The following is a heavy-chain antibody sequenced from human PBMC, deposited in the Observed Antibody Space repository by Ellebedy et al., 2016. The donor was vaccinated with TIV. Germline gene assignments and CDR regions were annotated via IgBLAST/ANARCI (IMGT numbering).Heavy chain of an antibody. CDR2: IYYSGST. CDR3: ARAVLGDYSVDY. CDR1: GGTISSYY. V-gene: IGHV4-59*01. J-gene: IGHJ4*02. Sequence: MPSETLSLTCTASGGTISSYYWSWIRQPPGKGLEWIGYIYYSGSTNYNPSLKCRVTISVDTSKNQFSLKLSSVTAADTAVYYCARAVLGDYSVDYWGQGTLVTVSS. D-gene: IGHD4-17*01.